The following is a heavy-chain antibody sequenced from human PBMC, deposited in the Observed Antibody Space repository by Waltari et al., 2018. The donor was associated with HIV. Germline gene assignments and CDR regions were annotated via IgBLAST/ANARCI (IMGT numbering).Heavy chain of an antibody. J-gene: IGHJ4*02. D-gene: IGHD6-19*01. CDR2: INGDGSRT. V-gene: IGHV3-74*01. Sequence: EVQLVESGGGSVQPGGSLRLSCAASGFTFGSYWIHWVRQAPGKGLVWVSRINGDGSRTNYADSVEGRFTISRDNAKNMLYLQMNSLRAEDTAVYYCAREGASSGSYYFDYWGQGTLVTVSS. CDR3: AREGASSGSYYFDY. CDR1: GFTFGSYW.